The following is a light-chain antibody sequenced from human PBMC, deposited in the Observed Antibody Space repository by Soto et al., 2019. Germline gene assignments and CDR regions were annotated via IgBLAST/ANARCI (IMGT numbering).Light chain of an antibody. CDR2: EVI. J-gene: IGLJ2*01. CDR3: SSYADSNNVEVL. V-gene: IGLV2-8*01. Sequence: QSALTQPPSASGSPGQSVTIACTGNSSDVGSCKYVSWYQQHPGKAPKLIIYEVIKRPSGVPDRFSGSKSGNTASLTVSGLQAEDEADYYCSSYADSNNVEVLFGGGTKVTVL. CDR1: SSDVGSCKY.